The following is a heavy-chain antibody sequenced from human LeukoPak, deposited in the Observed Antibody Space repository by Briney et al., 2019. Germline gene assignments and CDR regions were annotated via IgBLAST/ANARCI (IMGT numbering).Heavy chain of an antibody. D-gene: IGHD2/OR15-2a*01. Sequence: GGSLRLSCVASGFIIGSYWMSWVRQAPGKGLEWVANIRQDGSEKYYVDSVKGRLTISRDNAKNSLYLQMNNLTAADTAIYYCARAGYYGDDAFDLWGQGTRVAVSS. CDR3: ARAGYYGDDAFDL. CDR2: IRQDGSEK. CDR1: GFIIGSYW. J-gene: IGHJ3*01. V-gene: IGHV3-7*01.